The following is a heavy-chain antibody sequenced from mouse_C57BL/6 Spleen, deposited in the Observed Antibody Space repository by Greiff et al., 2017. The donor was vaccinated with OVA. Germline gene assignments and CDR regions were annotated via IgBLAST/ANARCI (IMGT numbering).Heavy chain of an antibody. CDR3: ARSGSNSPGYFDY. Sequence: QVQLQQSGPELVKPGASVKISCKASGYAFSSSWMNWVKQRPGKGLEWIGRIYPGDGDTNYNGKFKGKATLTADKSSSTAYMQLSSLTSEDSAVYFGARSGSNSPGYFDYWGQGTTLTVSS. CDR1: GYAFSSSW. J-gene: IGHJ2*01. V-gene: IGHV1-82*01. CDR2: IYPGDGDT. D-gene: IGHD2-5*01.